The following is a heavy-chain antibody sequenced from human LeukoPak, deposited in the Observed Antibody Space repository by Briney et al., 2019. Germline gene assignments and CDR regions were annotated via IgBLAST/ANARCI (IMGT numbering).Heavy chain of an antibody. V-gene: IGHV4-59*01. J-gene: IGHJ4*02. D-gene: IGHD6-13*01. CDR3: ARGVYIAAAQYAY. CDR2: IYYSGTT. CDR1: GGSISSYY. Sequence: SETLSLTCTVSGGSISSYYWSWIRQPPVKGLEWIGYIYYSGTTNYNPSLKSRVTISVDTSKNQFSLKLSSVTAADTAVYYCARGVYIAAAQYAYWGQGTLVTVSS.